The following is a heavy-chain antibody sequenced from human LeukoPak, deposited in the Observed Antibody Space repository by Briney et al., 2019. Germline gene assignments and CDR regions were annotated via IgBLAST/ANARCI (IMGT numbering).Heavy chain of an antibody. CDR3: AKAPGYYINWFDH. CDR1: GFTFSSYA. CDR2: ISGSGGST. Sequence: QSGGSLRLSCAASGFTFSSYAMSWVRQAPGKGLEWVSAISGSGGSTYYADSVKGRFTISRDNSKNTPYLQMNSLRAEDTAVYYCAKAPGYYINWFDHWGQGTLVTVSS. V-gene: IGHV3-23*01. J-gene: IGHJ5*02. D-gene: IGHD3-22*01.